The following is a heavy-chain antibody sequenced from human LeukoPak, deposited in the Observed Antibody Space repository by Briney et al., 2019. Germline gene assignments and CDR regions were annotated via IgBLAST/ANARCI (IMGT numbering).Heavy chain of an antibody. CDR2: RYYTGSA. V-gene: IGHV4-59*01. CDR3: ARGWEFYESNGYVFDL. J-gene: IGHJ3*01. CDR1: GGSISNYY. D-gene: IGHD3-22*01. Sequence: PETLSLTCTVSGGSISNYYCSWIRQAPGKGLEWIGSRYYTGSASYSSSLRGRATISLGTSKNQFSLKLTSVTPADTAVYYGARGWEFYESNGYVFDLWGQGTMVTVSS.